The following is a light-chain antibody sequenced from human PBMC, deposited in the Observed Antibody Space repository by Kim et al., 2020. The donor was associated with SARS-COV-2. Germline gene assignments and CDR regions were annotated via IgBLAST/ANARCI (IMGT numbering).Light chain of an antibody. Sequence: SPGERAPLSGRASRGVSSNYLAWYQQKPGQAPRLLIYGASSRATGIPDRFSGSGSGTDFTLTITRLEPEDFAVYYCQQYSSSPATFGQGTKVDIK. CDR3: QQYSSSPAT. V-gene: IGKV3-20*01. J-gene: IGKJ1*01. CDR1: RGVSSNY. CDR2: GAS.